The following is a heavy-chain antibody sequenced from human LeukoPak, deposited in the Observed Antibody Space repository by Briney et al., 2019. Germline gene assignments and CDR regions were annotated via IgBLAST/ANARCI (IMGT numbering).Heavy chain of an antibody. CDR2: INSDGSTT. D-gene: IGHD1-20*01. Sequence: GGSLRLSCVASGFTFSGYWMHWVRQAPGKGLVWVSRINSDGSTTTYADSVKGRFTISRDNAKHSLYLQMNSLRAEDTAVYYCAGGPGITGSAGYFDYWGQGTLVTVSS. CDR1: GFTFSGYW. V-gene: IGHV3-74*01. J-gene: IGHJ4*02. CDR3: AGGPGITGSAGYFDY.